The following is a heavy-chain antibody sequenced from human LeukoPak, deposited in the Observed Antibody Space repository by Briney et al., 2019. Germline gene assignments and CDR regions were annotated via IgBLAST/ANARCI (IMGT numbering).Heavy chain of an antibody. Sequence: SETLSLTCTVSGGSISSYYWSWIRQPPGKGLEWIGYIYYSGSTNYNPSLKSRVTISVDTSKNQFSLKLSSVTAADTAVYYCARVVSGYDYIFDYWGQGTLVTVSS. CDR2: IYYSGST. J-gene: IGHJ4*02. D-gene: IGHD5-12*01. CDR1: GGSISSYY. CDR3: ARVVSGYDYIFDY. V-gene: IGHV4-59*01.